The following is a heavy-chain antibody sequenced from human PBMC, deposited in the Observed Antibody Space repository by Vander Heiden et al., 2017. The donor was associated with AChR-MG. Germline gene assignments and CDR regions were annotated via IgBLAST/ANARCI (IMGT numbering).Heavy chain of an antibody. Sequence: QVQLVQSGAEVKKPGASVNISCKASGFTFTGDVIHWVRQAPGQRPEWIGWIDAANAVTKYSQKSQGRVTITRDTSANTVYMELTSLTSEDTAVYYCARDVTELWGQGTLVTVSA. CDR3: ARDVTEL. CDR2: IDAANAVT. J-gene: IGHJ4*02. V-gene: IGHV1-3*01. D-gene: IGHD1-7*01. CDR1: GFTFTGDV.